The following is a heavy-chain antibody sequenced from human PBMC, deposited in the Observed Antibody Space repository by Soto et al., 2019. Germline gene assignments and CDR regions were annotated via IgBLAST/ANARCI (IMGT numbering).Heavy chain of an antibody. CDR1: GGSISSGGYY. D-gene: IGHD2-2*01. Sequence: PSETLSLTCTVSGGSISSGGYYWSWIRQHPGKGLEWIGYIYYSGSTYYNPSLKSRVTISVDTSKNQFSLKLSSVTAADTAVYYCARVGYCSSTSCYGLVYGMDVWGQGTTVTVSS. J-gene: IGHJ6*02. V-gene: IGHV4-31*03. CDR2: IYYSGST. CDR3: ARVGYCSSTSCYGLVYGMDV.